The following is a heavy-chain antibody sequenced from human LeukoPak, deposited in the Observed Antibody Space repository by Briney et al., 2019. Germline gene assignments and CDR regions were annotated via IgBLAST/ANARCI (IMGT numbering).Heavy chain of an antibody. V-gene: IGHV4-59*01. CDR1: GGSISSYY. J-gene: IGHJ4*02. Sequence: SETLSLTCTVCGGSISSYYWSWMREPPGKGLKWIGNIYDSGNTKYNPSLKSRVTISVATSKNQFSLKLTSVTAADTAVYYCSRDSSGYYGFFDYWGQGTLVTVSS. CDR2: IYDSGNT. CDR3: SRDSSGYYGFFDY. D-gene: IGHD3-22*01.